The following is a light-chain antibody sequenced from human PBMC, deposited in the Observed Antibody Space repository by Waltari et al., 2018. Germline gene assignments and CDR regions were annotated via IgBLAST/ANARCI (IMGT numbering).Light chain of an antibody. CDR2: VNSDGSH. CDR3: QTGGHGTWV. Sequence: QLVVTQSPSASASLGASVKLTCTLSSGHSSNVIAWLQQQPEKGPRYLMKVNSDGSHSRGDEIPGRFSGSSSGAERYLTISSLQAEEEADYYCQTGGHGTWVFGGGTKLTVL. CDR1: SGHSSNV. J-gene: IGLJ3*02. V-gene: IGLV4-69*01.